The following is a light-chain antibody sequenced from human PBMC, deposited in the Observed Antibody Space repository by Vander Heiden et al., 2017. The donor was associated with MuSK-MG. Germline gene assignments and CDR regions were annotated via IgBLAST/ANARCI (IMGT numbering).Light chain of an antibody. CDR1: QSLLHSDGSTY. CDR2: LVS. Sequence: EIAMTQSPLSLPVTPGEPASISCRSGQSLLHSDGSTYLDWYLQKPGQSPQLLIYLVSNRASAVPDRFSGSGSGTDFTLKISRVDADDVGVYYCMQARQTPHTFGQGTKLEIK. V-gene: IGKV2-28*01. CDR3: MQARQTPHT. J-gene: IGKJ2*01.